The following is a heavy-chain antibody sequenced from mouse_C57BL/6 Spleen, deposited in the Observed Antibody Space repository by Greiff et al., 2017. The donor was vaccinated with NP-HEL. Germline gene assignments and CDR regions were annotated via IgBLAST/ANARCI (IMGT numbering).Heavy chain of an antibody. CDR2: ISDGGSYT. D-gene: IGHD1-1*01. V-gene: IGHV5-4*01. J-gene: IGHJ2*01. Sequence: EVQLVESGGGLVKPGGSLKLSCAASGFTFSSYAMSWVRQTPEKRLEWVATISDGGSYTYYPDNVKGRFTISRDNAKNNLYLQMSHLKSEDTAMYYCARANYGNSDGRDFDYWGQGTTLTVSS. CDR1: GFTFSSYA. CDR3: ARANYGNSDGRDFDY.